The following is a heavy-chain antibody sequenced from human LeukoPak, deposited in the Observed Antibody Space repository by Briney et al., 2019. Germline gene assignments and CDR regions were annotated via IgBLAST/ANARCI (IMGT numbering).Heavy chain of an antibody. Sequence: GGSLRLSCTASGFIFSNHGMNWVRQAPGKGLEWVSYISSSGSTIYYADSVKGRFTISRDNAKNSLYLQMNSLRAEDTAVYYCAELGITMIGGVWGKGTTVTISS. J-gene: IGHJ6*04. D-gene: IGHD3-10*02. CDR2: ISSSGSTI. V-gene: IGHV3-48*04. CDR3: AELGITMIGGV. CDR1: GFIFSNHG.